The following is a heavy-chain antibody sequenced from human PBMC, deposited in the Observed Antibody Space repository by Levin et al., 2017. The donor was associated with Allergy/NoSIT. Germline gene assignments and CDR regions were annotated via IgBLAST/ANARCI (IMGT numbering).Heavy chain of an antibody. CDR3: ARTETYDFWSGYYRFDYGMDV. CDR2: MNPNSGNT. CDR1: GYTFTSYD. V-gene: IGHV1-8*01. Sequence: GSVKVSCKASGYTFTSYDINWVRQATGQGLEWMGWMNPNSGNTGYAQKFQGRVTMTRNTSISTAYMELSSLRSEDTAVYYCARTETYDFWSGYYRFDYGMDVWGQGTTVTVSS. D-gene: IGHD3-3*01. J-gene: IGHJ6*02.